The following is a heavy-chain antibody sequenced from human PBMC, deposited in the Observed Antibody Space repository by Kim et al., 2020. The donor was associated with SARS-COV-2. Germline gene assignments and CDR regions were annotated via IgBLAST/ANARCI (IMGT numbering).Heavy chain of an antibody. CDR1: GFIFSDYC. CDR3: ARDIIAPGSTEYFHH. Sequence: GGSLRLSCAASGFIFSDYCMSWIRQAPGKGLEWISYISSSGSTIYYADSVKGRFAISRDNARNSLYLQMNSLRAEDMAVYYCARDIIAPGSTEYFHHWGQGTLVTVSS. CDR2: ISSSGSTI. D-gene: IGHD1-1*01. J-gene: IGHJ1*01. V-gene: IGHV3-11*01.